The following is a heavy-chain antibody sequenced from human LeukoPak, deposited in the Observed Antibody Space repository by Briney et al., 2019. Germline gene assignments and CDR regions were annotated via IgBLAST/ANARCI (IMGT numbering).Heavy chain of an antibody. Sequence: GGSLGLSCAASGFTFSSYAMHWVRQAPGKGLEWVAVISYDGSNKYYADSVKGRFTISRDNSKNTLYLQMNSLRAEDTAVYYCARDPESYYYMDVWGKGTTVTVSS. CDR1: GFTFSSYA. V-gene: IGHV3-30*04. J-gene: IGHJ6*03. CDR2: ISYDGSNK. CDR3: ARDPESYYYMDV.